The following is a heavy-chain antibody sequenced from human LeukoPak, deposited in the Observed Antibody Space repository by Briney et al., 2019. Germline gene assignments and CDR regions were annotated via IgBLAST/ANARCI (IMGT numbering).Heavy chain of an antibody. CDR1: GDSVSSNSAA. D-gene: IGHD3-3*01. Sequence: SQTLSLTCAISGDSVSSNSAAWNWIRQSPSRGLEWLGRTYYRSKWYNDYAVSVKSRITINSDTSKNQFSLQLNSVTPEDTAVYYCARGFIYDFWSGYPFQHWGQGTLVTVSS. CDR2: TYYRSKWYN. V-gene: IGHV6-1*01. J-gene: IGHJ1*01. CDR3: ARGFIYDFWSGYPFQH.